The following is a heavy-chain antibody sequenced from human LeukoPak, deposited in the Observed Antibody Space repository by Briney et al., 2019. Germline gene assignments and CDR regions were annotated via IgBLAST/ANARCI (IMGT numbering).Heavy chain of an antibody. CDR3: AKDHYWSIDY. CDR1: GFAFSSNW. Sequence: GGSLRLSCAASGFAFSSNWMHWVRHAPGQGLVWVSRIKGDGISTNYADSVKGRFTISRDNAKNTLYLQMNSLRAEDTGVYYCAKDHYWSIDYWGRGTLVTVSS. D-gene: IGHD3-3*01. J-gene: IGHJ4*02. V-gene: IGHV3-74*01. CDR2: IKGDGIST.